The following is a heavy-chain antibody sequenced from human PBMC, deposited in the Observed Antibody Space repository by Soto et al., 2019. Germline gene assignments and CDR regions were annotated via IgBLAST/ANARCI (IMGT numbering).Heavy chain of an antibody. CDR3: ARGGVDYYDSSGYYFSPYYFDY. Sequence: PSETLSLTCTVSGGSISSYYWSWIRQPPGKGLEWIGYIYYSGSTNYNPSLKSRVTISVDTSKNQFSLKLNSMTAADTAVYYCARGGVDYYDSSGYYFSPYYFDYWGQGTLVTVSS. CDR2: IYYSGST. D-gene: IGHD3-22*01. V-gene: IGHV4-59*12. J-gene: IGHJ4*02. CDR1: GGSISSYY.